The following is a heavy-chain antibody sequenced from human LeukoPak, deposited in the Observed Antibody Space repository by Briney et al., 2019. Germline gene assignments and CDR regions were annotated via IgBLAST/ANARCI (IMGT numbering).Heavy chain of an antibody. CDR3: TRSPSGWYNY. CDR1: GFTFGDYA. D-gene: IGHD6-13*01. J-gene: IGHJ4*02. Sequence: GGSLRLSCTASGFTFGDYAMSWVRQAPGKGLEWVGFIRSKAYGGTTEYAASVKDRFTISRDDSKSFAYLQMNSLKTEDTAVYYCTRSPSGWYNYWGQGTLVTVSS. V-gene: IGHV3-49*04. CDR2: IRSKAYGGTT.